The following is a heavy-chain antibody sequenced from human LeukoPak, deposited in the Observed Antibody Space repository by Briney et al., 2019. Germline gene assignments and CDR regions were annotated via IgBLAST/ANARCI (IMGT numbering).Heavy chain of an antibody. CDR1: GYTFTSYG. J-gene: IGHJ4*02. Sequence: ASVKVSCKASGYTFTSYGISWVRQAPGQGLEWMGWISAYNGNTYYAQKVQGRVTMTTDTSTSTAYMELRSLRSDDTAVYYCARVADYDILTGYPHYFDYWGQGTLVTVSS. V-gene: IGHV1-18*01. CDR3: ARVADYDILTGYPHYFDY. D-gene: IGHD3-9*01. CDR2: ISAYNGNT.